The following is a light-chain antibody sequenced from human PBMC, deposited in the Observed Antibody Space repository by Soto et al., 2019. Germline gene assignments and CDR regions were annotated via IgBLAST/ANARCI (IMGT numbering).Light chain of an antibody. CDR2: QAS. V-gene: IGKV1-5*03. Sequence: DIQMTQSPSTLAASVGDRVTITCRASQSISFWLAWYQQKAGKAPNLLIYQASRLESGVPSRFRGSGSETEFTLTISGLQPGDSETYYCQQYNSYSPTFGQGTKVDIK. J-gene: IGKJ1*01. CDR3: QQYNSYSPT. CDR1: QSISFW.